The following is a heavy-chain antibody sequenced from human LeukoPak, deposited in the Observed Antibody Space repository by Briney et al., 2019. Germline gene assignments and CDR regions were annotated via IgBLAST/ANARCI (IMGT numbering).Heavy chain of an antibody. Sequence: GGSLRLSCAASGFTFSSYGMHWVRQAPGKGLEWVAFIRYDGSNKYYADSVKGRFTISRDNSKNTLYLQMNSLRAEDTSVYYCGTRRRVVPLFYYYYMDVWGKGTTVTVSS. J-gene: IGHJ6*03. D-gene: IGHD2-2*01. CDR1: GFTFSSYG. CDR2: IRYDGSNK. CDR3: GTRRRVVPLFYYYYMDV. V-gene: IGHV3-30*02.